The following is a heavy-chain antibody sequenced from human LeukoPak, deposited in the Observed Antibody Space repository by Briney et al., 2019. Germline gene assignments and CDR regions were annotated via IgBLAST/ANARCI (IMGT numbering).Heavy chain of an antibody. CDR3: ARLGRRYGDYGDY. CDR1: GFTFSDYY. CDR2: IYSGDNT. J-gene: IGHJ4*02. Sequence: GGSLRLSCAASGFTFSDYYMDWVRQAPGKGLEWVSVIYSGDNTYYADSVKGRFTISRDNSKNTLYLQMNSLRAEDTAVYYCARLGRRYGDYGDYWGQGTLVTVSS. D-gene: IGHD4-17*01. V-gene: IGHV3-53*01.